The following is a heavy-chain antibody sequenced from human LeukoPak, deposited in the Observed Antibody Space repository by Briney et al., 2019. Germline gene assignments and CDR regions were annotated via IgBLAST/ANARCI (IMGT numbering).Heavy chain of an antibody. CDR3: AGHNYDDYVFDI. CDR1: GGSLSSYY. CDR2: INYSGSA. J-gene: IGHJ3*02. Sequence: PSEALSLTCTVSGGSLSSYYFSWIRQSPGKGLEWIAYINYSGSASYNPSLKSRVTMSVDTSKQFSLSLSSVTAADTAVYYCAGHNYDDYVFDIWGQGTKVTVSS. V-gene: IGHV4-59*08. D-gene: IGHD4-17*01.